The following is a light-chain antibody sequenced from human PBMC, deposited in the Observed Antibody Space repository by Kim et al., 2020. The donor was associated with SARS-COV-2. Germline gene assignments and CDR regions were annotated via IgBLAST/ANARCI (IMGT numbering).Light chain of an antibody. J-gene: IGLJ1*01. CDR1: KLGDKY. CDR3: QAWDSSTGV. Sequence: SYELTQPPSVSVSPGQTASITCSGDKLGDKYARWYQQKPGQSPVLVIYQDSKRPSGIPERFSGSNSGNTATLTISGTQAMDEADYYCQAWDSSTGVFGTG. V-gene: IGLV3-1*01. CDR2: QDS.